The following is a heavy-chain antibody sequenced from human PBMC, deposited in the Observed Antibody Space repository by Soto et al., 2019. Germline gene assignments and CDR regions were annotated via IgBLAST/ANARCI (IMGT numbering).Heavy chain of an antibody. CDR3: ARRQYYFYYMDV. CDR1: GFTFRTYS. CDR2: ISTSSSYI. V-gene: IGHV3-21*01. Sequence: EVQLVESGGGLVKPGGSLRLSCAASGFTFRTYSMNRVRQAPGKGLEWVSSISTSSSYISYADSVKGRFTVSRDNAKNSLYLQMNSLRADDTAVYFCARRQYYFYYMDVWGKGTTVTVSS. J-gene: IGHJ6*03.